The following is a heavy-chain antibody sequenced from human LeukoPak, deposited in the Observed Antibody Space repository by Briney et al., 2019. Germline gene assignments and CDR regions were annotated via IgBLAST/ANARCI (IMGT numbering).Heavy chain of an antibody. CDR2: ISSSGGST. Sequence: PGGSLRLSCAGSGFTFSSYAMNWVRQAPGKGREWVSVISSSGGSTYYADSVKGRFTISRDNSDNTLFLQMNSLRAEDTAIYYCAKGDGQQGVRTPFDYWGQGTLVTVSS. J-gene: IGHJ4*02. CDR1: GFTFSSYA. V-gene: IGHV3-23*01. CDR3: AKGDGQQGVRTPFDY. D-gene: IGHD6-13*01.